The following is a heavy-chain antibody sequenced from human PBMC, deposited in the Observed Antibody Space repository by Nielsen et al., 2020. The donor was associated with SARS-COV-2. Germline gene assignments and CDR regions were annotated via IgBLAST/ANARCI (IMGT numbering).Heavy chain of an antibody. J-gene: IGHJ4*02. CDR3: ARSDSYGSKFDY. Sequence: GGSLRLSCAASGFTFSSYAMHWVRQAPGKGLEWVAVISYDGSNKYYADSVKGRFTISRDNSKNTLYLQMNSLRAEDTAVYYCARSDSYGSKFDYWGQGTLVTVSS. CDR1: GFTFSSYA. CDR2: ISYDGSNK. V-gene: IGHV3-30-3*01. D-gene: IGHD5-18*01.